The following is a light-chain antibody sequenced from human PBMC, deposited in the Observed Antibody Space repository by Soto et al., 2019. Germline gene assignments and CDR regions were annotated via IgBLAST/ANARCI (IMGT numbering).Light chain of an antibody. CDR1: QSINIW. Sequence: IQMTQSPSTLSASVGDRVTFTCRASQSINIWFAWYEQKPGKAPKLLIYKASTLEVGVPSRFSGSGSGTEFTLTISTLQPSDFAAYYCQQYNSYPWTFGQGTKV. CDR2: KAS. V-gene: IGKV1-5*03. CDR3: QQYNSYPWT. J-gene: IGKJ1*01.